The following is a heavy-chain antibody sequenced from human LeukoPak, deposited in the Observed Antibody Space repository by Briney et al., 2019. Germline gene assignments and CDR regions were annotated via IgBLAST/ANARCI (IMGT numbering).Heavy chain of an antibody. CDR2: ISSDGSSI. CDR3: AREGRVSGYDFDC. Sequence: RGSLRLSCAASGFTFSSYWMHWVRQAPGKGLVWVSRISSDGSSITYADSVKGRFTISRDNAKDTLYLQMNSLRVEDTAVYYCAREGRVSGYDFDCWGQGTLVTVSS. CDR1: GFTFSSYW. D-gene: IGHD5-12*01. V-gene: IGHV3-74*03. J-gene: IGHJ4*02.